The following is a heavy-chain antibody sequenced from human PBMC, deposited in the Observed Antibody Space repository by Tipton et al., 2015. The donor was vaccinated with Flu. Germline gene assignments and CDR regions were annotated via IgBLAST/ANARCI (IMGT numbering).Heavy chain of an antibody. V-gene: IGHV4-59*01. D-gene: IGHD4-11*01. CDR2: IYYSGST. Sequence: SLRLSCTVSGGSISSYYWSWLRQPPGKGLEWIGYIYYSGSTNYNPSLKSRVTISVDTSKNQFSLQLNSVTAADTAVYYCASATTVTTSGMDVWGQGTTVTVSS. CDR3: ASATTVTTSGMDV. CDR1: GGSISSYY. J-gene: IGHJ6*02.